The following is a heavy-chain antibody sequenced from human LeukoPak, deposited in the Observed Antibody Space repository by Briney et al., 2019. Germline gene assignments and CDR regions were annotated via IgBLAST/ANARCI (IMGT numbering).Heavy chain of an antibody. CDR3: ARSRITMVRGVFGPGNWFDP. J-gene: IGHJ5*02. D-gene: IGHD3-10*01. Sequence: PSETLSLTCTVSGYSISSGYFWGWIRQPPGKGLEWIGSIYHSGSTSYNPSLKSRLTISVDTSKNQFSLKLNFVTAADTAMYYCARSRITMVRGVFGPGNWFDPWGQGTLVTVSS. CDR2: IYHSGST. CDR1: GYSISSGYF. V-gene: IGHV4-38-2*02.